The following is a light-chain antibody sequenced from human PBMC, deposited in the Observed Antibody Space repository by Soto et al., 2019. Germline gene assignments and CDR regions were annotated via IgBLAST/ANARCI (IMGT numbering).Light chain of an antibody. J-gene: IGKJ5*01. Sequence: EILMTQSPGTLSVSPGERATLSCRASQSVSSKLAWYQHKPGQPPRLLVYDSSTWATGVPARFSGSGSGTDFTLTISSLQSEDSAVYYCQQYWRWPITFGQGTRLEIK. CDR2: DSS. V-gene: IGKV3-15*01. CDR1: QSVSSK. CDR3: QQYWRWPIT.